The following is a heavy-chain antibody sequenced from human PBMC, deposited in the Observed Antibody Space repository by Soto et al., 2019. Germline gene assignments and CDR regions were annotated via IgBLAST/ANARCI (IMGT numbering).Heavy chain of an antibody. CDR3: ARDYVFLELREPTTTWWFDP. Sequence: GASVKVSCKASGYTFTGYYMHWVRQAPGQGLEWMGWINPNSGGTNYAQKFQGRVTMTRDTSISTTYMELSRLRSDDTAVYYCARDYVFLELREPTTTWWFDPWGQGTLVTVSS. CDR2: INPNSGGT. D-gene: IGHD1-26*01. V-gene: IGHV1-2*02. CDR1: GYTFTGYY. J-gene: IGHJ5*02.